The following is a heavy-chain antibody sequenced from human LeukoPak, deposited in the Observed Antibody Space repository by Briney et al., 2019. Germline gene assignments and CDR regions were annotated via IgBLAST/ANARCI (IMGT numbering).Heavy chain of an antibody. CDR2: ISSNGGST. Sequence: GGSLRLSCAASGFTFSSYAMHWVRQAPGKGLEYVSAISSNGGSTYYANSVKGRFTISRDNSKNTLYLQMNSLRAEDTAVYYCARDGEQWLANFDYWGQGTLVTVSS. CDR3: ARDGEQWLANFDY. CDR1: GFTFSSYA. J-gene: IGHJ4*02. D-gene: IGHD6-19*01. V-gene: IGHV3-64*01.